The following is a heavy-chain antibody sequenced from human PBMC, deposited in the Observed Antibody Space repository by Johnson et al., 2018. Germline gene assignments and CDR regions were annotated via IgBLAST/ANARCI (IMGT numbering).Heavy chain of an antibody. D-gene: IGHD3-16*01. CDR2: IWYDGSKK. CDR1: GFPFSSHG. Sequence: QVQLQESGGGVVQPGRSLRLSCAASGFPFSSHGMHWVRQAPGKGLEWVASIWYDGSKKYYADSVMKGRVTISRNNSKNTLYLEMNSLRGEETAVYYCAKDDQGFGPDIWGQGTIVTVSS. J-gene: IGHJ3*02. CDR3: AKDDQGFGPDI. V-gene: IGHV3-33*06.